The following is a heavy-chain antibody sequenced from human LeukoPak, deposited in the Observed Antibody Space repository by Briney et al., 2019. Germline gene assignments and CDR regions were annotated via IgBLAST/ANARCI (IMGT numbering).Heavy chain of an antibody. CDR1: GGSISRYY. CDR2: IYYSGST. Sequence: PSETLSLTCTVSGGSISRYYWSWIRQPPGKGLEWIGYIYYSGSTNYNPSLKSRVTISVDTSKNQFSLKLSSVTAADTAVYYCARRVDYYYYYYMDVWGRGTTVTVSS. CDR3: ARRVDYYYYYYMDV. J-gene: IGHJ6*03. V-gene: IGHV4-59*01.